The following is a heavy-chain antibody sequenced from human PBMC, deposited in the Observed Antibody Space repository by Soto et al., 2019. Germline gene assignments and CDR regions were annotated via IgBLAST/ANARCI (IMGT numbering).Heavy chain of an antibody. Sequence: SLLLLCTADDXNLRKYRRYWFRQAQGKGLVWVSRINSGGSNIKCEDSVKGRFTLSRDNASNTLYLQMDSLRVEETAVYYCVTYSWNYDISSGASWGQRTLVTVS. CDR3: VTYSWNYDISSGAS. CDR2: INSGGSNI. J-gene: IGHJ5*02. CDR1: DXNLRKYR. V-gene: IGHV3-74*03. D-gene: IGHD1-7*01.